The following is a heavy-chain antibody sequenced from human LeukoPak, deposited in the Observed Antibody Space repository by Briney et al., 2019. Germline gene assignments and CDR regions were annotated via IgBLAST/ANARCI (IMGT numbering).Heavy chain of an antibody. Sequence: HPGGSLRLSCSVSGFTFSNYAMHWVRQAPGKGLEWVSLISGGSGNIYYVDSVKGRFTISRDNSKNTLYVQMTSLRAEDTAIYYCAKGSDYYVSVTSKKTDWGQGTLVTVSS. CDR2: ISGGSGNI. J-gene: IGHJ4*02. V-gene: IGHV3-23*01. CDR1: GFTFSNYA. D-gene: IGHD3-10*01. CDR3: AKGSDYYVSVTSKKTD.